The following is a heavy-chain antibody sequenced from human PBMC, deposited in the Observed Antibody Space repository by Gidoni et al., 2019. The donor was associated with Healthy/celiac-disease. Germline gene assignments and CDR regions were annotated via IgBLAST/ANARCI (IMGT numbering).Heavy chain of an antibody. D-gene: IGHD6-13*01. V-gene: IGHV3-48*01. Sequence: EVQLVESGGGLVQPGGSLRLSCAASGFTFSSDSMNWVRQAPGKGLEWVSYISSSSSTIYYADSVKGRFTISRDNAKNSLYLQMNSLRAEDTAVYYCAREGSSWRRGYYYGMDVWGQGTTVTVSS. J-gene: IGHJ6*02. CDR3: AREGSSWRRGYYYGMDV. CDR2: ISSSSSTI. CDR1: GFTFSSDS.